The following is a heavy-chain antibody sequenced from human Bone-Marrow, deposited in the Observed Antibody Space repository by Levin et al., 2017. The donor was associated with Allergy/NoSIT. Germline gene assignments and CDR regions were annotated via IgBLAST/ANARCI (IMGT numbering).Heavy chain of an antibody. J-gene: IGHJ4*02. D-gene: IGHD5-18*01. CDR2: IYSTGST. Sequence: GESLKISCAASGFVVKSNYMSWVRQAPGKGLEWVSVIYSTGSTYYADSVKGRFTISRDNSKNTLYLQMDRLRAEDTAVYYCATSTALLTFDYWGQGTLVTVSS. CDR3: ATSTALLTFDY. V-gene: IGHV3-66*01. CDR1: GFVVKSNY.